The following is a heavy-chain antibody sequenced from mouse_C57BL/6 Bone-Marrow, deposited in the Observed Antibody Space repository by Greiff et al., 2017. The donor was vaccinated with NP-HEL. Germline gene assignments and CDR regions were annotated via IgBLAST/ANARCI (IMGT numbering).Heavy chain of an antibody. CDR1: GFTFSSYA. CDR3: ARLRYSHDY. D-gene: IGHD1-1*01. J-gene: IGHJ2*01. CDR2: ISGGGSYT. V-gene: IGHV5-4*03. Sequence: EVKLQESGGGLVKPGGSLKLSCAASGFTFSSYAMSWVRQTPEKRLEWVATISGGGSYTYYPDNVKGRFTISRDNAKNNLYLQMSHLKSEDTAMYYCARLRYSHDYWGQGTTLTVSS.